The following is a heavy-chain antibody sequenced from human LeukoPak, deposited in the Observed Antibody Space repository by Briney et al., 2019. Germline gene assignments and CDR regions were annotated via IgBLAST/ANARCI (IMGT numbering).Heavy chain of an antibody. CDR1: GGSFSGYY. V-gene: IGHV4-34*01. CDR3: ARSDFWSGYYLDY. D-gene: IGHD3-3*01. Sequence: SSETLSLTCAVYGGSFSGYYWNWIRQPPGKGLEWIGEINHSGSTNYNPSLKSRVTISVDTSKNQFSLKLSSVTAADTAVYYCARSDFWSGYYLDYWGQGTLVTVSS. CDR2: INHSGST. J-gene: IGHJ4*02.